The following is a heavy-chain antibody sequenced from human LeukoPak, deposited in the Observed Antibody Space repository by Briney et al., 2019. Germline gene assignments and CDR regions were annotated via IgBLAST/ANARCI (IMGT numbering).Heavy chain of an antibody. CDR2: ISWDGGST. D-gene: IGHD2-2*01. V-gene: IGHV3-43*01. CDR3: AKGSGGYCSSTSCYRAYYFDY. Sequence: GGSLRLSCAASGFTFDDYTMHLVRQAPGKGLEWVSLISWDGGSTYYADSVKGRFTISRDNSKNSLYLQMNSLRTEDTALYYCAKGSGGYCSSTSCYRAYYFDYWGQGTLVTVSS. CDR1: GFTFDDYT. J-gene: IGHJ4*02.